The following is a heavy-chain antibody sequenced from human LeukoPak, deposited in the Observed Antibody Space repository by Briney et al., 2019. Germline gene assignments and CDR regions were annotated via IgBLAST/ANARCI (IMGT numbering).Heavy chain of an antibody. Sequence: ASVKVSCKASGYTFTGYYMHWVRQAPGQGLEWMGWINPNSGGTNYAQKFQGRVTMTRDTSISTAYMELSRLRSDDTAVYYCARDHQRNYDSSGHLSGAFDIWGQGTMVTVSS. CDR3: ARDHQRNYDSSGHLSGAFDI. D-gene: IGHD3-22*01. J-gene: IGHJ3*02. CDR1: GYTFTGYY. CDR2: INPNSGGT. V-gene: IGHV1-2*02.